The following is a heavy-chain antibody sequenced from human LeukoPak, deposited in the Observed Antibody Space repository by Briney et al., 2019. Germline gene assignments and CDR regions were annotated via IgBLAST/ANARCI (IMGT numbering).Heavy chain of an antibody. CDR1: SGSISSGDYY. J-gene: IGHJ4*02. D-gene: IGHD3-9*01. CDR2: IYYSGST. Sequence: SETLSLTCTVSSGSISSGDYYWSWIRQPPGKGLKWIGYIYYSGSTYYNPSLKSRVTISVDTSKNQFSLKLSSVTAADTAVYYCARAGAPDILTGYSPHYFDYWGQGTLVTVSS. CDR3: ARAGAPDILTGYSPHYFDY. V-gene: IGHV4-30-4*01.